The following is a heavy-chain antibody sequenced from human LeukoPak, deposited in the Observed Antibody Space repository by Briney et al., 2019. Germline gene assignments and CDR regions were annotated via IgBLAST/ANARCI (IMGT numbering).Heavy chain of an antibody. Sequence: SETLSLTCTVSGGSISRYYWSWIRQPPGKGLEWIGYIYYSGSTNYNPSLKSRVTISVDTSKNQFSLKLSSVTAADTAVYYCARVRRGAYGSGIYYYYGMDVWGQGTRSPSP. D-gene: IGHD3-10*01. V-gene: IGHV4-59*01. CDR3: ARVRRGAYGSGIYYYYGMDV. CDR1: GGSISRYY. J-gene: IGHJ6*02. CDR2: IYYSGST.